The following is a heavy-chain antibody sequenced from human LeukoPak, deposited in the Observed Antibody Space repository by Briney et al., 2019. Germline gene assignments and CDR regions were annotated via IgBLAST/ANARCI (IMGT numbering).Heavy chain of an antibody. D-gene: IGHD2-15*01. CDR3: SGYCSGDSCYLFYY. CDR2: ISYASGSNK. Sequence: GGSLRLSCAASGFIFGNYAMHWVRQAPGKGLEWVALISYASGSNKYYADSVKGRFTISRDNSKNTLYLQMNSLRAEDTAVYYCSGYCSGDSCYLFYYWGQGTLVTVSS. J-gene: IGHJ4*02. CDR1: GFIFGNYA. V-gene: IGHV3-30-3*01.